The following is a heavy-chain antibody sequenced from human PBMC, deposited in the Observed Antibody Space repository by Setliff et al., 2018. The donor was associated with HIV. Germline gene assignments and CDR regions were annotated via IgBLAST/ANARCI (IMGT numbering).Heavy chain of an antibody. V-gene: IGHV1-18*01. Sequence: GASVKVSCKASGYIFTSYATSWVRQAPGQGLEWMGWISAYNGNTNYAQKFQGRVTMTTDIATSTAYMELRSLRSDDTAVYYCARGAVSYYFDYWGQGTLVTVSS. D-gene: IGHD3-16*01. J-gene: IGHJ4*02. CDR3: ARGAVSYYFDY. CDR2: ISAYNGNT. CDR1: GYIFTSYA.